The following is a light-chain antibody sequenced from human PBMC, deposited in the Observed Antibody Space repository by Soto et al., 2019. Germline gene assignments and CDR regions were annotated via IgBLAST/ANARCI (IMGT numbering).Light chain of an antibody. Sequence: EIVLTQSPGTLSLSPGERATLSCRASQSVSSSYLAWYRQKPGQAPRLLIYGASSRATGIPDRFSGSGSGTDFTLTISRLEPEEFAVYYCQQYGSSPQTFGQGTKVEIK. V-gene: IGKV3-20*01. CDR2: GAS. J-gene: IGKJ1*01. CDR3: QQYGSSPQT. CDR1: QSVSSSY.